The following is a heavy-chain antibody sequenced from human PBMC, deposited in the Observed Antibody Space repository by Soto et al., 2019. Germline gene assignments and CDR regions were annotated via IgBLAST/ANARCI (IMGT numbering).Heavy chain of an antibody. CDR3: VKDHPALGAFDF. CDR2: IYSGGSA. V-gene: IGHV4-4*07. Sequence: SETLSLTCSVSGVSISSAFWSWVRQPAGKGPEYLGRIYSGGSANQNPSLKSRLSMSIDTSKNQFSLRLTSVTAEDTAVYYCVKDHPALGAFDFWGHGILVTVSS. CDR1: GVSISSAF. J-gene: IGHJ4*01. D-gene: IGHD7-27*01.